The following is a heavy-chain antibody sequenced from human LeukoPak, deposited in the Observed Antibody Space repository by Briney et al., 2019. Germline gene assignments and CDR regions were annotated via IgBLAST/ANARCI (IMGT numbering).Heavy chain of an antibody. CDR1: GYTFTSYG. CDR3: ARAVGDRYNWFDP. J-gene: IGHJ5*02. Sequence: ASVKVSCKASGYTFTSYGISWVRQAPGQGPEWLGIINPSGGSTSYPQKFQGRVTMTRDTSTSTVHMELSSLTSEDTAVYYCARAVGDRYNWFDPWGQGTLVTVSS. CDR2: INPSGGST. V-gene: IGHV1-46*01. D-gene: IGHD4-17*01.